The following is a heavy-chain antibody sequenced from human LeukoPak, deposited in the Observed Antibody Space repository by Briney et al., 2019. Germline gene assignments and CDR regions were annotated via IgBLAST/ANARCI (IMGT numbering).Heavy chain of an antibody. CDR2: ISSSSSYT. Sequence: GGSLRLSCAASGFTFSDHYMSWIRQAPGKGLEWVSYISSSSSYTNYADSVKGRFTISRDNAKNSLYLQMNSLRAEDTAVYYCAREITYYYDSSGYYYFDYWGQGTLVTVSS. V-gene: IGHV3-11*05. D-gene: IGHD3-22*01. CDR1: GFTFSDHY. J-gene: IGHJ4*02. CDR3: AREITYYYDSSGYYYFDY.